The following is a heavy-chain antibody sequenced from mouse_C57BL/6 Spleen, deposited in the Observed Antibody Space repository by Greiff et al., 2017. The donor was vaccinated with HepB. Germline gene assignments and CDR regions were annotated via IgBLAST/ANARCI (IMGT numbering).Heavy chain of an antibody. J-gene: IGHJ2*01. CDR2: IWTGGGT. Sequence: QVQLQQSGPGLVAPSQSLSITCTVSGFSLTSYAISWVRQPPGKGLEWLGVIWTGGGTNYNSALKSRLSISKDNSKSQVFLKMNSLQTDDTARYYCARHYYGSPYYFDYWGQGTTLTVSS. V-gene: IGHV2-9-1*01. D-gene: IGHD1-1*01. CDR3: ARHYYGSPYYFDY. CDR1: GFSLTSYA.